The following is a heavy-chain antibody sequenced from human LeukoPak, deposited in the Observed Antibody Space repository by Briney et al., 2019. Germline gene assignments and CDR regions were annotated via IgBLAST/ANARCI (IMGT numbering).Heavy chain of an antibody. CDR1: GFTFSSYA. D-gene: IGHD2-15*01. Sequence: GGSLRLSCAASGFTFSSYATSWVRQAPGKGLEWVSAISGSGGSTYYADSVKGRFTISRDNTKKSLFLQLNSLSVEDTAMYYCAKDYSFSNFNWGQGTLVTVSS. CDR3: AKDYSFSNFN. CDR2: ISGSGGST. J-gene: IGHJ4*02. V-gene: IGHV3-23*01.